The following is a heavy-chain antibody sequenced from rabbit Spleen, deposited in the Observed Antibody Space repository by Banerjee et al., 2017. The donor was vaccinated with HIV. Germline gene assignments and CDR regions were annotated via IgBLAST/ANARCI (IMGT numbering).Heavy chain of an antibody. J-gene: IGHJ6*01. V-gene: IGHV1S40*01. CDR3: ARDSGSSFSSYGMDL. Sequence: QSLEESGGDLVKPGASLTLTCTASGFSFSSSYWICWVRQAPGKGLEWIACIYGGNSDNTYYASWAKGRFTISKTSSTTVTLQMTSLTAADTATYFCARDSGSSFSSYGMDLWGPGTLVTVS. D-gene: IGHD8-1*01. CDR1: GFSFSSSYW. CDR2: IYGGNSDNT.